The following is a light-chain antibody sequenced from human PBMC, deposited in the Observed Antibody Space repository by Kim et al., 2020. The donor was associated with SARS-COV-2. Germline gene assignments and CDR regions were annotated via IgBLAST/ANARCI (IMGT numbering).Light chain of an antibody. CDR2: TAS. CDR3: QQIYDPPLT. CDR1: QKIGGF. J-gene: IGKJ4*01. V-gene: IGKV1-39*01. Sequence: DIRMTQSPSSLSASVGDSVSITCRASQKIGGFLNWYQQKPGKAPNLLIFTASTLQGGVPSRFSGSGSGADFTLTISSLQPEDFATYYCQQIYDPPLTFGGGTKLEIK.